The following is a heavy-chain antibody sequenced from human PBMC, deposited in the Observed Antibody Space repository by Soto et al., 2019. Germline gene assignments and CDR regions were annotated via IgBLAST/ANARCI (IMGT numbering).Heavy chain of an antibody. CDR2: MNPNSGNT. Sequence: ASVKVSCKASGYTFTSYDINWERQATGQGLEWMGWMNPNSGNTGYAQKFQGRVTMTRNTSISTAYMELSSLRSEDTAVYYCASSYDILTGSTGGMDVWVQGTTVTVSS. CDR3: ASSYDILTGSTGGMDV. V-gene: IGHV1-8*01. CDR1: GYTFTSYD. D-gene: IGHD3-9*01. J-gene: IGHJ6*02.